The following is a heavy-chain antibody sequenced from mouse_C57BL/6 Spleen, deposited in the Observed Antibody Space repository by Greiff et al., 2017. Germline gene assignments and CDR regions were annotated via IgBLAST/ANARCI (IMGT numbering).Heavy chain of an antibody. V-gene: IGHV5-16*01. D-gene: IGHD2-2*01. J-gene: IGHJ4*01. CDR1: GFTFSASY. CDR2: IPFDCSST. Sequence: EVKVVESEGGLVQPGSSMILSCTASGFTFSASYMAWVRLVPDTGLQWVANIPFDCSSTYYLDSLKSRFLISRDNPTTILYLQMCSLKSEATATYYCARDGYDNAMDYWGQGTSVTVSS. CDR3: ARDGYDNAMDY.